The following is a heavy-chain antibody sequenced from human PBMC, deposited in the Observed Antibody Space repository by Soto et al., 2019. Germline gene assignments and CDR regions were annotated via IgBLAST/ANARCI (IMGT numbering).Heavy chain of an antibody. D-gene: IGHD1-26*01. Sequence: EVQLVETGGGLIQPGGSLRLSCLASGFSVTTNYIIWVRQPPGKGLEWVATTFTGGSTHYADSVKGRFSISRDNSKNTVYLQMNNLRVEDTAVDYCAKKPPGSIQGWAFGMDVWGQGTTVSVSS. CDR1: GFSVTTNY. V-gene: IGHV3-53*02. CDR2: TFTGGST. J-gene: IGHJ6*02. CDR3: AKKPPGSIQGWAFGMDV.